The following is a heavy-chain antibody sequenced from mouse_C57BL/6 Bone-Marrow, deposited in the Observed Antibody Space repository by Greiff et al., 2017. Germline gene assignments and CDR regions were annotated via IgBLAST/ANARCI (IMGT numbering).Heavy chain of an antibody. Sequence: VQLQQPGAELVKPGASVKMSCKASGYTFTSYWITWVKQRPGQGLEWIGDIYPGSGSTNYNEKFKSKATLTVDTSSSTAYMQLSSLTSEDSAVYYCAREGIYYGYDEDYWGQGTTLTVSS. CDR3: AREGIYYGYDEDY. V-gene: IGHV1-55*01. CDR1: GYTFTSYW. CDR2: IYPGSGST. J-gene: IGHJ2*01. D-gene: IGHD2-2*01.